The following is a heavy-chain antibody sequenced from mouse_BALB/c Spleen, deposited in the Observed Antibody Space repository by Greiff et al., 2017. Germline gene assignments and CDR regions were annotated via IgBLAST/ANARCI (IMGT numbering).Heavy chain of an antibody. V-gene: IGHV5-9-4*01. CDR2: ISSGGSYT. CDR3: ASIYDGYSFAY. D-gene: IGHD2-3*01. CDR1: GFTFSSYA. Sequence: EVKLMESGGGLVKPGGSLKLSCAASGFTFSSYAMSWVRQSPEKRLEWVAEISSGGSYTYYPDTVTGRFTISRDNAKNTLYLEMSSLRSEDTAMYYCASIYDGYSFAYWGQGTLVTVSA. J-gene: IGHJ3*01.